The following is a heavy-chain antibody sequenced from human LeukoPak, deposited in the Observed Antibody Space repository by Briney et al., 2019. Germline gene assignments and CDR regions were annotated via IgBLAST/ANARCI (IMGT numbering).Heavy chain of an antibody. Sequence: PGGSLRLSCSASGFTFSTYTMNWVRQAPGKGLEWVSSISSLSSFKYYADSVKGRFTISRDNAKKSLYLQMSSLRAEDTAVYYCARGAVVPAALEGPYYYYGMDVWGQGTTVTVSS. V-gene: IGHV3-21*01. CDR2: ISSLSSFK. CDR3: ARGAVVPAALEGPYYYYGMDV. CDR1: GFTFSTYT. J-gene: IGHJ6*02. D-gene: IGHD2-2*01.